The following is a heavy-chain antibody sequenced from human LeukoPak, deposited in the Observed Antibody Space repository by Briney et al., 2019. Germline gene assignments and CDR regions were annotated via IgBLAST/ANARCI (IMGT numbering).Heavy chain of an antibody. D-gene: IGHD3-22*01. CDR1: GFTFSSYA. Sequence: GRSLRLSCAASGFTFSSYAMSWVRQAPGKGLEWVSSISGSGTSTYYADSVKGRFTISRDNSKNTLFLQMNSLRAEDTAVYYCTKRPVVVITTPYFDYWGQGTLVTVS. J-gene: IGHJ4*02. CDR3: TKRPVVVITTPYFDY. CDR2: ISGSGTST. V-gene: IGHV3-23*01.